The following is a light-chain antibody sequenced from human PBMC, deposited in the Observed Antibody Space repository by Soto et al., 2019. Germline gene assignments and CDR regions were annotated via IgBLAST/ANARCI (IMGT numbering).Light chain of an antibody. J-gene: IGKJ2*01. CDR2: VAS. Sequence: DIQMTQSPSSLSASVGDRAPIPSQASRAISNFLNWFQQKPGKAPKLLIYVASNLETGVPSRFSGSGSGTDFTFTISSLQPEDIATYYCQQYDNLPYTFGQGTKLEIK. CDR1: RAISNF. CDR3: QQYDNLPYT. V-gene: IGKV1-33*01.